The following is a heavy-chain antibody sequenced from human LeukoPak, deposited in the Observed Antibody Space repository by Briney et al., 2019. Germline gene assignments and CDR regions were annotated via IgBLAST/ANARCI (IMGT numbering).Heavy chain of an antibody. D-gene: IGHD3-22*01. CDR3: ARDKRLYDSTGYRRVLYSYGMDV. Sequence: SETLSLTCTVSGASITNYYWTWIRQPPEKGLEWIGYIYYRGSTNYSPSLKSQVSMSVDTSKNQFSLRLTSVTAADTAVYYCARDKRLYDSTGYRRVLYSYGMDVWGQGTTVTVSS. CDR1: GASITNYY. CDR2: IYYRGST. J-gene: IGHJ6*02. V-gene: IGHV4-59*01.